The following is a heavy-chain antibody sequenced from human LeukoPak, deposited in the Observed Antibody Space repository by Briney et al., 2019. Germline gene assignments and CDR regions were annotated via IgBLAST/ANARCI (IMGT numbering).Heavy chain of an antibody. CDR2: ISSSSSYI. Sequence: GGSLRLSCVASGFTFSSYSMNWVRQAPGKGLEWVSSISSSSSYIYYADSVKGRFTISRDNAKNSLYLQMNSLRAEDTAVYYCARGKDGAFDIWGQGTMVTVSS. CDR1: GFTFSSYS. V-gene: IGHV3-21*01. J-gene: IGHJ3*02. CDR3: ARGKDGAFDI.